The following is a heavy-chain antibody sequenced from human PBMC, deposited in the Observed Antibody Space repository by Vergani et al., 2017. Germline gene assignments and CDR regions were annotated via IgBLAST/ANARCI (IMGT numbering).Heavy chain of an antibody. CDR3: ARDLGDSSGYFTPYDWEY. J-gene: IGHJ4*02. CDR1: GDSVSSNSAA. V-gene: IGHV6-1*01. D-gene: IGHD3-22*01. Sequence: QVQLQQSGPGLVKPSQTLSLTCAISGDSVSSNSAAWNWIRQSPSRGLEWLGRTYYRSKWYNDYAVSVERRITINPDTSKNQFSLQLNSVTPEDTAVYYCARDLGDSSGYFTPYDWEYWGQGTLVTVSS. CDR2: TYYRSKWYN.